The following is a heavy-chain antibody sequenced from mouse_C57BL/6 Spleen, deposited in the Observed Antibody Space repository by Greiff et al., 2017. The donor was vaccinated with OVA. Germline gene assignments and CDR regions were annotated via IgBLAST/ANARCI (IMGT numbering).Heavy chain of an antibody. J-gene: IGHJ1*03. D-gene: IGHD4-1*01. CDR2: LWSGGST. V-gene: IGHV2-2*01. CDR3: ALNWAGGYFDV. CDR1: GFSLTSSG. Sequence: VKLVESGPGLVQPSQSLSITCTVSGFSLTSSGVHWVRQSPGKGLEWLGVLWSGGSTAYNAAFISRLSISKDNSKSQVFFKMNSLQADDTAIYYCALNWAGGYFDVWGTGTTVTVSS.